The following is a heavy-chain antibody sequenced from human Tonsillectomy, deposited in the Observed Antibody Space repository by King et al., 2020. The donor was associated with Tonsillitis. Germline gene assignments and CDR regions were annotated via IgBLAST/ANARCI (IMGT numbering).Heavy chain of an antibody. CDR1: GGSISGSSYY. Sequence: LQLQESGPGLVKPSETLSLTCTVSGGSISGSSYYWGWIRQPPGKGLEGIGSFYNSENTYYNPSLNSRVTISVDTSKNQFSLKLSSVTAADTAVYYCARHDAGYCSGGSCPGAFDIWGQGKMVTVSS. CDR3: ARHDAGYCSGGSCPGAFDI. J-gene: IGHJ3*02. CDR2: FYNSENT. D-gene: IGHD2-15*01. V-gene: IGHV4-39*01.